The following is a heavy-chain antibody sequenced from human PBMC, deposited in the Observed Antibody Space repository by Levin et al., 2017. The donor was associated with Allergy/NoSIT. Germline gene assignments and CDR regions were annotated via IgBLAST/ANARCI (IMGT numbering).Heavy chain of an antibody. CDR1: GYTFTSYG. Sequence: GESLKISCKASGYTFTSYGISWVRQAPGQGLEWMGWISAYNGNTNYAQKLQGRVTMTTDTSTSTAYMELRSLRSDDTAVYYCARAFIAVAVTAYWGQGTLVTVSS. CDR2: ISAYNGNT. V-gene: IGHV1-18*01. D-gene: IGHD6-19*01. J-gene: IGHJ4*02. CDR3: ARAFIAVAVTAY.